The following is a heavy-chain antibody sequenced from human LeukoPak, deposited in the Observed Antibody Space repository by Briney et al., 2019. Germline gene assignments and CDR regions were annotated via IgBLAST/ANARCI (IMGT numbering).Heavy chain of an antibody. D-gene: IGHD5-24*01. CDR3: AREGDGYNYAIDY. Sequence: SETLSLTCTVSGGSISSGSYYWSWIRQPAGKGLEWIGRIYTSGSTNYNPSLKSRVTISVDTSKNQFSLKLSSVTAADTAVYYCAREGDGYNYAIDYWGQGTLVTVSS. CDR1: GGSISSGSYY. J-gene: IGHJ4*02. CDR2: IYTSGST. V-gene: IGHV4-61*02.